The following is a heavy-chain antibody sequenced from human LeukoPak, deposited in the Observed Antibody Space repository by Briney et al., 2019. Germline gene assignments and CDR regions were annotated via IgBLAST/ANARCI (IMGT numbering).Heavy chain of an antibody. J-gene: IGHJ4*02. CDR2: IIPIFGTA. Sequence: SVKVSCKAPGGTFSSYAISWVRQAPGQGLEWMGGIIPIFGTANYAQKFQGRVTITTDESTSTAYMELSSLRSEDTAVYYCARPDTYYYDSSGYYHPLDYWGQGTLVTVSS. CDR1: GGTFSSYA. CDR3: ARPDTYYYDSSGYYHPLDY. V-gene: IGHV1-69*05. D-gene: IGHD3-22*01.